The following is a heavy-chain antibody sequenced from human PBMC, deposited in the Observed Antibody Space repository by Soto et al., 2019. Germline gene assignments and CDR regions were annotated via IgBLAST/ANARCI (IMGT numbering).Heavy chain of an antibody. CDR3: ARRYSSSSRELGMDV. D-gene: IGHD6-6*01. J-gene: IGHJ6*02. CDR2: MNPNSGNT. CDR1: GYTFTSYD. Sequence: ASVKVSCKASGYTFTSYDINWVRQATGQGLEWMGWMNPNSGNTGYAQKFQGRVTMTRNTSISTAYMELSRLRSEDTAVYYCARRYSSSSRELGMDVWGQGTTVTVSS. V-gene: IGHV1-8*01.